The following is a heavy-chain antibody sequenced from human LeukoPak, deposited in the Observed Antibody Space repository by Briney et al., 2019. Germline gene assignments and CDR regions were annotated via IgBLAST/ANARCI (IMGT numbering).Heavy chain of an antibody. CDR1: GYSISSGYY. Sequence: RPSETLSLTCTVSGYSISSGYYWGWIRQPPGKGLEWIGSIYHSGLTYYNPSLKSRVTISVDTSKNHFSLKLSSVTAADTAVYYCARDPRDTEWLGAFDIWGQGTMVTVSS. CDR2: IYHSGLT. V-gene: IGHV4-38-2*02. J-gene: IGHJ3*02. D-gene: IGHD5-18*01. CDR3: ARDPRDTEWLGAFDI.